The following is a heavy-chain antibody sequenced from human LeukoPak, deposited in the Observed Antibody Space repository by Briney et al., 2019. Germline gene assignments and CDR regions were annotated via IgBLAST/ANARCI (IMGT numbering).Heavy chain of an antibody. CDR1: GFTFSSYG. CDR3: SAGGYFDWLPEYYFDY. V-gene: IGHV3-30*03. D-gene: IGHD3-9*01. J-gene: IGHJ4*02. CDR2: ISYGGSNK. Sequence: GGSLRLSCAASGFTFSSYGMHWVRQAPGKGLEWVAVISYGGSNKYYADSVKGRFTISRDNSKNTLYLQMNSLRAEDTAVYYCSAGGYFDWLPEYYFDYWGQGTLVTVSS.